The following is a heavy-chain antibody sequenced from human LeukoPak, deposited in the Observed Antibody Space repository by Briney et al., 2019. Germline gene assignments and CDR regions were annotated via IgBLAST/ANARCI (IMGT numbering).Heavy chain of an antibody. Sequence: PGGSLRLSCAVSGFTFRSYAMSWVRHAPGEGLEWVSSITTSGGSTYYADSVKGRFTISRDNAKNTLYLQMNSLRAEDTAVYYCAKDHYVSGRYDAFDIWGQGTMVTVSS. D-gene: IGHD3-10*01. CDR1: GFTFRSYA. V-gene: IGHV3-23*01. J-gene: IGHJ3*02. CDR3: AKDHYVSGRYDAFDI. CDR2: ITTSGGST.